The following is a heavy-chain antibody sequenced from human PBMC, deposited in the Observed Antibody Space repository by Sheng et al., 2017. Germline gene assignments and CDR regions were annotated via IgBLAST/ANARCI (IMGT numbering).Heavy chain of an antibody. J-gene: IGHJ5*02. CDR1: GFTFSSYA. CDR3: AKSGRDSSSWYYWFDP. Sequence: EVQLLESGGGLVQPGGSLRLSCAASGFTFSSYAMSWVRQAPGKGLEWVSAISGSGGSTYYADSVKGRFTISRDNSKNTLYLQMNSLRAEDTAVYYCAKSGRDSSSWYYWFDPWGQGTLVTVSS. CDR2: ISGSGGST. D-gene: IGHD6-13*01. V-gene: IGHV3-23*01.